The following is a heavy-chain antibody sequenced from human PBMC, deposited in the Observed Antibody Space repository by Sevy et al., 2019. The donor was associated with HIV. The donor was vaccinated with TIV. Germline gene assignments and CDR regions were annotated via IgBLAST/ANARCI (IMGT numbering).Heavy chain of an antibody. CDR3: AKGESGYYLNWFDP. Sequence: GGSLRLSCAASGFTFSSYAMSWVRQAPGKGLEWVSAISGSGGSTYYADSVKGRFTTSRDNSKNTLYLQMNSLRAEDTAVYYCAKGESGYYLNWFDPWGQGTLVTVSS. V-gene: IGHV3-23*01. J-gene: IGHJ5*02. CDR2: ISGSGGST. CDR1: GFTFSSYA. D-gene: IGHD3-22*01.